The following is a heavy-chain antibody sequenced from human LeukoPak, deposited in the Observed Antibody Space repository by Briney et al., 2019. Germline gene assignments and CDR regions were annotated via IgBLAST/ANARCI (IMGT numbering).Heavy chain of an antibody. J-gene: IGHJ5*02. V-gene: IGHV4-30-2*06. D-gene: IGHD1-26*01. CDR2: IWPSGST. CDR1: GGSISSGPYV. Sequence: SESLSLTCAVSGGSISSGPYVWGWIRQSPGQGRGWVVYIWPSGSTNYNPSLSGRVAISLDKSRNHFTLMVTAVTAADTAFYYCARGHGDGGSLHNWFDPWGQGTLVTVSS. CDR3: ARGHGDGGSLHNWFDP.